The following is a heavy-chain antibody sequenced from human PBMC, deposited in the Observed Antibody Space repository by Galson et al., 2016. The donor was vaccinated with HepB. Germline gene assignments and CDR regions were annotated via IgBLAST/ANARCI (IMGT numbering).Heavy chain of an antibody. CDR3: VRGVYSSSWELDF. D-gene: IGHD6-13*01. CDR1: GFTFSTSG. CDR2: ISHDGNYK. V-gene: IGHV3-30*03. J-gene: IGHJ4*02. Sequence: SLRLSCAASGFTFSTSGMHWVRQAPGKGLEWVAIISHDGNYKHYSDSVKGRFTISRDNSKNTLYLQMDDLRPVDTAVYYCVRGVYSSSWELDFWGQGTLVSVSS.